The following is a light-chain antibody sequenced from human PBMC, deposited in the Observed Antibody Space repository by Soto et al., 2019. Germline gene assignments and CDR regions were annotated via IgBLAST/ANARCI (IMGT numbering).Light chain of an antibody. J-gene: IGLJ2*01. CDR1: SSDVGVYNY. CDR3: SSYTSSSPVV. CDR2: DVS. V-gene: IGLV2-14*01. Sequence: QSALTQPASVSGSPGQSITISCTGTSSDVGVYNYVSWYQQHPGKAPKLMIYDVSNRPSGVSNRFSGSKSGNTASLTISGLQAEDEADYYCSSYTSSSPVVFGGGTQLTVL.